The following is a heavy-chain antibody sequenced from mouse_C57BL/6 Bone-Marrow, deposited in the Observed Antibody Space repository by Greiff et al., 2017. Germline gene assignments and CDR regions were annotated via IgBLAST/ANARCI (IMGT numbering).Heavy chain of an antibody. D-gene: IGHD4-1*01. CDR2: INPSNGDT. V-gene: IGHV1-53*01. CDR3: AGELGRGAWFAY. CDR1: GYTFTSYW. J-gene: IGHJ3*01. Sequence: QVQLQQPGTELVKPGASVKLSCKASGYTFTSYWMHWVKQRPGQGLEWIGNINPSNGDTNYNEKFKSKATLTVDKSSSTAYMQLSSLTSEDSAVYYCAGELGRGAWFAYWGQGTLVTVSA.